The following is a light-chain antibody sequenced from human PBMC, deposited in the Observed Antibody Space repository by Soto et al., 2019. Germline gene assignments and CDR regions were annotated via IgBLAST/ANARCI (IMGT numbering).Light chain of an antibody. CDR1: SSDVGGYDF. CDR3: SSYAGSNNLV. V-gene: IGLV2-8*01. Sequence: QSVLTQPPSASGSPGQSVTISCTGTSSDVGGYDFVSWYQHHPGKAPKLMIYEVSKRPSGVPDRFSGSKSGNTASLTVSGLQAEDEADYYCSSYAGSNNLVFGTGTKVNVL. J-gene: IGLJ1*01. CDR2: EVS.